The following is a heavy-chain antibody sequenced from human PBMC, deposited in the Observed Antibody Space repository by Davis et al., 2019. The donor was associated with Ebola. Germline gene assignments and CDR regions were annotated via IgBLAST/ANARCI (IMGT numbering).Heavy chain of an antibody. V-gene: IGHV4-39*01. CDR3: ARLSPVRRDGYNHHFDY. Sequence: MPSETLSLTCTVSGGSISSSSYYWGWIRQPPGKGLEWIGSIYYSGSTYYNPSLKSRVTISVDTSKNQFSLKLSSVTAADTAVYYCARLSPVRRDGYNHHFDYWGQGTLVTVSS. J-gene: IGHJ4*02. D-gene: IGHD5-24*01. CDR1: GGSISSSSYY. CDR2: IYYSGST.